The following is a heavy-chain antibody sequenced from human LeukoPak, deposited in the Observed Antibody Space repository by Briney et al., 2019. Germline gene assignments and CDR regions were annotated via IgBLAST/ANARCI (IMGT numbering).Heavy chain of an antibody. Sequence: ASVKVSCKASGYTFTSYDINWVRQATGHGLEWMGWMNPNSGNTGYAQKFQGRVTMTRNTSISTAYMELSSLRSEDTAVYYCARGFTGYDYVAFDIWGQGTMVTVSS. CDR2: MNPNSGNT. D-gene: IGHD3-16*01. V-gene: IGHV1-8*01. CDR3: ARGFTGYDYVAFDI. CDR1: GYTFTSYD. J-gene: IGHJ3*02.